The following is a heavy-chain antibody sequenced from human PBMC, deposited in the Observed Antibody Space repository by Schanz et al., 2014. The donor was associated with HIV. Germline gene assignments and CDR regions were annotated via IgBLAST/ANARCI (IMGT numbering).Heavy chain of an antibody. D-gene: IGHD3-22*01. J-gene: IGHJ6*02. Sequence: QVPLVESGGGVVQPGRSLRLSCAGSGFSFDTFGIHWVRQAPGKGLEWLAVISYDGRNKKFANSVKGRFNISRDKSKNTVYLQAKSLRPEDTAVYYCAKDRNQYDSRYRGKGNYYYYYGMDVWGQGTTVTVSS. V-gene: IGHV3-30*18. CDR2: ISYDGRNK. CDR1: GFSFDTFG. CDR3: AKDRNQYDSRYRGKGNYYYYYGMDV.